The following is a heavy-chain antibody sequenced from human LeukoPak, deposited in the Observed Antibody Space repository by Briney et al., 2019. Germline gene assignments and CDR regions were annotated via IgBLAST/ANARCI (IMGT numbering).Heavy chain of an antibody. D-gene: IGHD6-19*01. Sequence: PGGSLRLSCAASGFTFSSYSMNWVRQAPGKGLEWVSYISSSSSTIYYADSVKGRFTISRDNAKNSLYLQMNSLRAEDTAVYYCARDPSSGWYRRVHYYYYMDVWGKGTTVTVSS. CDR1: GFTFSSYS. J-gene: IGHJ6*03. CDR2: ISSSSSTI. CDR3: ARDPSSGWYRRVHYYYYMDV. V-gene: IGHV3-48*01.